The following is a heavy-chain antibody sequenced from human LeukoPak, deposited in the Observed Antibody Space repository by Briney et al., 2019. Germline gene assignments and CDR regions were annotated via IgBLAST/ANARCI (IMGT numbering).Heavy chain of an antibody. Sequence: PSETLSLTCTVSGYSISSGYYWGWIRQPPGKGLEWIGSIYHSGSTYYNPSLKSRVTISVDTSKNQFSLKLSSVTAADTAVYYCARQRITMIVVVITDAFDIWGQGTMVTVSS. CDR2: IYHSGST. V-gene: IGHV4-38-2*02. D-gene: IGHD3-22*01. J-gene: IGHJ3*02. CDR1: GYSISSGYY. CDR3: ARQRITMIVVVITDAFDI.